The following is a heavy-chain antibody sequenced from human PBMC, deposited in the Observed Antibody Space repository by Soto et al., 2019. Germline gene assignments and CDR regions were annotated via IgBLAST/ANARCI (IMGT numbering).Heavy chain of an antibody. CDR3: ERNVECSTTSCIR. CDR2: ISSSSNII. D-gene: IGHD2-2*01. Sequence: GGALRLSCSASGFTFSSYSMNWVRQAPGKGLEWVSYISSSSNIIYYADSVKGRFTISRDNAKNSLHLQMNSLRAQDTAVYYCERNVECSTTSCIRWGQXHLVTVSS. CDR1: GFTFSSYS. V-gene: IGHV3-48*01. J-gene: IGHJ4*02.